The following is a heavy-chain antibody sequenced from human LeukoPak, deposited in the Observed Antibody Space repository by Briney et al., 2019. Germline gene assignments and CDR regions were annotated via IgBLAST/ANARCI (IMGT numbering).Heavy chain of an antibody. CDR3: ARTRIGMLRGAASNWFDP. CDR1: GFSLTAPGVC. Sequence: QTLTLTCTFSGFSLTAPGVCVSWTRHPPGKVLEWLARNDWDGDKFYSTTLRARLTISKDTSKNQVILTITNVDPVDTATYFCARTRIGMLRGAASNWFDPWGLGTLVIVSS. J-gene: IGHJ5*02. D-gene: IGHD3-10*01. CDR2: NDWDGDK. V-gene: IGHV2-70*16.